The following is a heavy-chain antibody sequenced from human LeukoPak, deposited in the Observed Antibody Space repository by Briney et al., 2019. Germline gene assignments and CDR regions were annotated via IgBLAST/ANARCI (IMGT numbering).Heavy chain of an antibody. CDR1: GYTFTSYG. CDR2: ISAYNGNT. Sequence: GASVKVSCTASGYTFTSYGISWVRQAPGQGLEWMGWISAYNGNTNYAQKLQGRVTMTTDTSTSTAYMELRSLRSDVTAVYYCASALAFGELFPFDYWGQGTLVTVSS. CDR3: ASALAFGELFPFDY. D-gene: IGHD3-10*01. V-gene: IGHV1-18*01. J-gene: IGHJ4*02.